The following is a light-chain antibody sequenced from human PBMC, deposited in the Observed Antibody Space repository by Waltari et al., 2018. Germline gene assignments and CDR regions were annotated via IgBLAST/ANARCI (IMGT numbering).Light chain of an antibody. CDR1: SSNSGNNN. J-gene: IGLJ2*01. CDR3: AAWDDSVIVV. Sequence: QSVLTQPPSASGTPGQRVTISCSGSSSNSGNNNVNWYQKLPGTAPKLLVHNPNQRPSGVPDLFSGSKSGTSASLAISGLQSEDEAHYYCAAWDDSVIVVIGGGTKLTVL. CDR2: NPN. V-gene: IGLV1-44*01.